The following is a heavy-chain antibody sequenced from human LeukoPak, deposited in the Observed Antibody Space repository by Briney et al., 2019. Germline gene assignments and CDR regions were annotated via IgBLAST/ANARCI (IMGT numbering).Heavy chain of an antibody. D-gene: IGHD1-26*01. CDR1: GYTFTSYG. Sequence: ASVKVSCKASGYTFTSYGISWVRQAPGQGLEWMGWISAYNGNTNYAQKLQGRVTMTTDTSTSTAYMELRSLRSDDTAVYYCAREAAGGSYLAYYMDVWGKGTTVTVSS. CDR3: AREAAGGSYLAYYMDV. CDR2: ISAYNGNT. J-gene: IGHJ6*03. V-gene: IGHV1-18*01.